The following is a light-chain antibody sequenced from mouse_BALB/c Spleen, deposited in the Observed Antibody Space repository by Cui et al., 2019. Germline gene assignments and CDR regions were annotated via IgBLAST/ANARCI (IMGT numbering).Light chain of an antibody. Sequence: ENVLTQSPAIMAASLGQKVTMTCSASSSVSSGYLHWYQQKSGASPKPLIHRTSNLASGVPARFSGSGSGTSYSLTISSVEAEDDATYYCQQWSGYPFTFGSGTKLEIK. J-gene: IGKJ4*01. CDR1: SSVSSGY. V-gene: IGKV4-58*01. CDR2: RTS. CDR3: QQWSGYPFT.